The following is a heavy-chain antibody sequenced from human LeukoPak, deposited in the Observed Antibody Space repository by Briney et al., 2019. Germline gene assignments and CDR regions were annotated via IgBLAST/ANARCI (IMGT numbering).Heavy chain of an antibody. V-gene: IGHV3-11*01. CDR1: GFTFSDYY. J-gene: IGHJ6*02. CDR2: ISSSGSTI. Sequence: NSGGSLRLSCAASGFTFSDYYMSWIRQAPGKGLEWVSYISSSGSTIYYADSVKGRFTISRDNAKNSLYLQMNSLRAEDTAVYYCARAQTSIAARPVEATDYYYYYGMDVWGQGTTVTVSS. CDR3: ARAQTSIAARPVEATDYYYYYGMDV. D-gene: IGHD6-6*01.